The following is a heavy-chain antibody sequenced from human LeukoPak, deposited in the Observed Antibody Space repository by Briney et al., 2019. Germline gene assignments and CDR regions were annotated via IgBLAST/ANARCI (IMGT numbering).Heavy chain of an antibody. J-gene: IGHJ6*04. V-gene: IGHV3-7*01. CDR1: GFTFTTYW. CDR2: INQDGTEK. Sequence: GESLRLSCAASGFTFTTYWMTWVRQAPGKGLEWVANINQDGTEKYYVDSVKGRFTISRDNAKNSLYLQMNSLRAEDTAVYYCAELGITMIGGVWGKGTTVTISS. CDR3: AELGITMIGGV. D-gene: IGHD3-10*02.